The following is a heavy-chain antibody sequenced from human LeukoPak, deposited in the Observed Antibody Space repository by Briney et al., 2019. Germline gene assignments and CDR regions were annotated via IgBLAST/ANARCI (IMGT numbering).Heavy chain of an antibody. CDR3: ARTTVTIKFDY. J-gene: IGHJ4*02. Sequence: GASVKVSCKASGYTFTSYYIHWVRQAPGQGLEWMGIINPSGGSTSYAQKFQGRVTMTRDTSTSTVYMELSSLRSEHTAVYYCARTTVTIKFDYWGQGTLVTVSS. V-gene: IGHV1-46*01. CDR2: INPSGGST. CDR1: GYTFTSYY. D-gene: IGHD4-17*01.